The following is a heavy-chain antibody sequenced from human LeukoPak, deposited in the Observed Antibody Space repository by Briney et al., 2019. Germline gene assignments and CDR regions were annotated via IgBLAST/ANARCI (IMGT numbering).Heavy chain of an antibody. CDR1: GFTFSSYA. D-gene: IGHD3-10*01. Sequence: PWGSLRLSCAASGFTFSSYAMTWVRQAPGKGLEWVSSISGSGGSTYYADSVKGRFTISRDNSKNTLYLQMNSLRAEDTAVYYCARLWFGESRAPFDYWGQGTLVTVSS. CDR3: ARLWFGESRAPFDY. V-gene: IGHV3-23*01. CDR2: ISGSGGST. J-gene: IGHJ4*02.